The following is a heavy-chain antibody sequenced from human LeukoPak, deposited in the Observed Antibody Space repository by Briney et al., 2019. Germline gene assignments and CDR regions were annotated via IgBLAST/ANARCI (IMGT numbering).Heavy chain of an antibody. Sequence: GGSLRLSCAASAFTFSNYAMSWVRQAPGKGLEWVSGISGSGFATYYADSVKGRFTISRGNSKNTLYLQMNSLRAEDTAVYYCAKDSVAAPRYYFDYWGQGTQVTVSS. CDR3: AKDSVAAPRYYFDY. D-gene: IGHD6-19*01. CDR2: ISGSGFAT. J-gene: IGHJ4*02. V-gene: IGHV3-23*01. CDR1: AFTFSNYA.